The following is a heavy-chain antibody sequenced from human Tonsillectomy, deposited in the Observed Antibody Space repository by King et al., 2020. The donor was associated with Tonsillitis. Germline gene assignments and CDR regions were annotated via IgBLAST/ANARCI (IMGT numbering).Heavy chain of an antibody. CDR2: IYPGDSDT. J-gene: IGHJ4*02. Sequence: VQLVESGAEVKKPGESLKISCKGSAYNLTSHWIAWVRQRPGKGLEWMGLIYPGDSDTLYSPSIQGQVTMSADRSISTAYLKLSSLKASDTAVYYCAKKGITSPYFDFWGQGTLVTVSS. V-gene: IGHV5-51*03. D-gene: IGHD1-14*01. CDR1: AYNLTSHW. CDR3: AKKGITSPYFDF.